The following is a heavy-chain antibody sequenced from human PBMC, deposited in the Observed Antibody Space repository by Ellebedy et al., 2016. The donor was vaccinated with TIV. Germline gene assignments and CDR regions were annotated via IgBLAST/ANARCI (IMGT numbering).Heavy chain of an antibody. D-gene: IGHD3-3*01. J-gene: IGHJ5*02. V-gene: IGHV3-23*01. CDR1: GFTLSSYA. CDR2: ISGSGGST. Sequence: GESLKISCAASGFTLSSYAMSWVRQAPGKGLEWVSAISGSGGSTYYADSVKGRFTISRENAKNALFLQMDGLRVDDSAVYYCVGFGVFNLWGQGAPVTVSS. CDR3: VGFGVFNL.